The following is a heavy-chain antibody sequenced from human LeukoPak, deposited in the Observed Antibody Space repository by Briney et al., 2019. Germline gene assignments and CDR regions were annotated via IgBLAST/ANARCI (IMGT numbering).Heavy chain of an antibody. CDR2: IKRDGSEK. D-gene: IGHD3-9*01. V-gene: IGHV3-7*01. CDR3: ARDSNDILTGYYNLDY. Sequence: PGGSLRLSCAASGFTFSSYWMSWVRQAPGKGLEWVANIKRDGSEKYYVDSVKGRFTISRDNAKNSLYLQMNSLRAEDTAVYYCARDSNDILTGYYNLDYWGQGTLVTVSS. J-gene: IGHJ4*02. CDR1: GFTFSSYW.